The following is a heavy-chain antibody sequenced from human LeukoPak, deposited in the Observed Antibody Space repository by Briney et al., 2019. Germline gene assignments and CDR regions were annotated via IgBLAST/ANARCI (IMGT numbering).Heavy chain of an antibody. CDR2: INPNSGGT. D-gene: IGHD6-13*01. V-gene: IGHV1-2*02. Sequence: ASVKVSCKASGYTFTGYYMHWVRQAPGQGLEWMGWINPNSGGTNYAQKFQGRVTMTRDTSISTAYMELSRLRSDDTAVYYCARDNIGVLPAAALAYWGQGTLVTVSS. CDR3: ARDNIGVLPAAALAY. J-gene: IGHJ4*02. CDR1: GYTFTGYY.